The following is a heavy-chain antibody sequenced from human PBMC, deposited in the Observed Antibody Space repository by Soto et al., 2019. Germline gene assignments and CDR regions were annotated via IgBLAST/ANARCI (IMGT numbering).Heavy chain of an antibody. D-gene: IGHD1-26*01. CDR2: IYPGDSDT. CDR3: ARRVRAGSPTFSFADY. Sequence: PGESLKISCKGSGYSFTSYWIGWVRQMPGKGLEWMGIIYPGDSDTRYSPSFQGQVTISADKSISTAYLQWSSLKASDTAMCYCARRVRAGSPTFSFADYSGQGTLVTVAS. CDR1: GYSFTSYW. J-gene: IGHJ4*02. V-gene: IGHV5-51*01.